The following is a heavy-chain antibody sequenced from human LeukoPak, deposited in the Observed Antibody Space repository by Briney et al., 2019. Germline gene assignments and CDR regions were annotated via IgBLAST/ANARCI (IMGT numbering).Heavy chain of an antibody. D-gene: IGHD3-22*01. CDR3: ASGGTTYYYDSSGYYYPPPFDY. CDR2: INHSGST. CDR1: GGSFSGYY. V-gene: IGHV4-34*01. J-gene: IGHJ4*02. Sequence: PSETLSLTCAVYGGSFSGYYWSWIRQPPGKGLEWIGEINHSGSTNYNPSIKSRVTISVDTSKNQFSLKLSSVTAADTAVYYCASGGTTYYYDSSGYYYPPPFDYWGQGTLVTVSS.